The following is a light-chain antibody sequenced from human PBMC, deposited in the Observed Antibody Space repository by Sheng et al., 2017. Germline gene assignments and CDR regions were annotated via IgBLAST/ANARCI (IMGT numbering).Light chain of an antibody. CDR3: QQFGYSPGT. CDR1: QSVTNTF. Sequence: EIVLTQSPVTLSLSPGESATLSCRASQSVTNTFLAWYQQRPGQAPRLLMYATSSRATGIPDRFSGTASGTDFTLTISRLEPEDSAVYYCQQFGYSPGTFGQGTRLEIE. CDR2: ATS. J-gene: IGKJ5*01. V-gene: IGKV3-20*01.